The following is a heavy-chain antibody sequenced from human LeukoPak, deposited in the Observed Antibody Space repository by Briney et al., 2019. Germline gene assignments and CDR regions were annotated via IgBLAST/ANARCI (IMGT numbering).Heavy chain of an antibody. CDR2: TYYRSTWYN. CDR1: GDSVSSNSVT. V-gene: IGHV6-1*01. D-gene: IGHD2-2*01. J-gene: IGHJ5*02. CDR3: ARRLTQYDCFDP. Sequence: SQTLSLTCAISGDSVSSNSVTWNWVRQSPSRGLEWLGRTYYRSTWYNDYAVSVRGRITVNPDTSKNQFSLHLNSVTPEDTAVYYCARRLTQYDCFDPWGQGILVTVSS.